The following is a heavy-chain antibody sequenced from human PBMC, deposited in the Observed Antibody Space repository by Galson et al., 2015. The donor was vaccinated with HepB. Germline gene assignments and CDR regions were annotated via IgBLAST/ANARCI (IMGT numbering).Heavy chain of an antibody. CDR1: GYTFTNYW. V-gene: IGHV5-10-1*01. Sequence: QSGAEVKKPGESLRISCQGSGYTFTNYWISWVRQKPGKGLEWMLNINPSDSYTNYNPSLQGHVSISADKSINTAYLQWSSLQASDTAMYYCVATPQGYGMDVWGHGTTVTVSS. CDR2: INPSDSYT. J-gene: IGHJ6*02. CDR3: VATPQGYGMDV.